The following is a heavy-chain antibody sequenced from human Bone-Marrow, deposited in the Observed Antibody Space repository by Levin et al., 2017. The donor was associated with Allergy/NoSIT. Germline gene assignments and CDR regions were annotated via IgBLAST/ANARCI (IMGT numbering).Heavy chain of an antibody. CDR3: ARDKDGIDY. CDR1: GFTFSSSY. Sequence: LSLTCAASGFTFSSSYMHWVRQAPGKGLVWVARINIDESATWYADSVKGRFTISRDNAKNTLYLQMNSLRAEDTAMYYCARDKDGIDYWGQGTLVTVSS. CDR2: INIDESAT. J-gene: IGHJ4*02. V-gene: IGHV3-74*01.